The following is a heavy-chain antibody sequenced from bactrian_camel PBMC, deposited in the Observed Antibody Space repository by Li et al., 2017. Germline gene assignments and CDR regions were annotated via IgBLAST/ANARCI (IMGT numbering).Heavy chain of an antibody. V-gene: IGHV3S26*01. CDR1: GFTFKSFC. Sequence: HVQLVESGGGLVQPGGSRRLSCAASGFTFKSFCMAWFRQAPGKEREAVAAIDDDGATTSADSVKGRFTISRDNAKNTLYLQMNSLKPEDTAMYYCAAEYPALGYWGQGTQVTVS. J-gene: IGHJ4*01. CDR3: AAEYPALGY. CDR2: IDDDGAT.